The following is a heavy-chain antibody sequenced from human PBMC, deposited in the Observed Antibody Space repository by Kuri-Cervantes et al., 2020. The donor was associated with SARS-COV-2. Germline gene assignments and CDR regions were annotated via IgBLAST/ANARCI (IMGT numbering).Heavy chain of an antibody. CDR2: IPYDGSNK. J-gene: IGHJ4*02. CDR3: ARDSGSDY. D-gene: IGHD3-10*01. Sequence: GESLKISCAASGFTFSSYAMHWVRQAPGKGLEWVAVIPYDGSNKYYADSVKGRFTISRDTAKNSLYLQMNSLRAEDTAVYYCARDSGSDYWGQGTLVTVSS. CDR1: GFTFSSYA. V-gene: IGHV3-30*04.